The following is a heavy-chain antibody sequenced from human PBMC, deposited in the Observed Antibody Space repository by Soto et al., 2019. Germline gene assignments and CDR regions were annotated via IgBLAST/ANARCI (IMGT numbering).Heavy chain of an antibody. Sequence: QVQLMQSGAEVKKPGASVKVSCKGSGFTFSNYGFNWVRQAPGQGLEWVGWVGAYNGYTKSAQNFQDRLIMTTDASANTSYMGLRGLRPGDEGVYYCARGTSIAVHEGPWGQGTLVTVSS. CDR2: VGAYNGYT. CDR3: ARGTSIAVHEGP. V-gene: IGHV1-18*01. J-gene: IGHJ4*02. CDR1: GFTFSNYG. D-gene: IGHD3-3*02.